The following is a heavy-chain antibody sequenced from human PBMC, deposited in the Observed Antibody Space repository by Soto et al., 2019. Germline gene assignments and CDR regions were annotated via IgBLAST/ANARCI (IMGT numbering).Heavy chain of an antibody. CDR3: ARVSIAARPNAFDI. CDR2: IYPGDSDT. J-gene: IGHJ3*02. CDR1: GYSFTSYW. Sequence: GESLKISCKGSGYSFTSYWIGWVRQMPGKGLEWMGIIYPGDSDTRYSPSFQGQVTIPAAKSISTAYLQWSSLKASDTARYYCARVSIAARPNAFDIWGQGTMVTVSS. V-gene: IGHV5-51*01. D-gene: IGHD6-6*01.